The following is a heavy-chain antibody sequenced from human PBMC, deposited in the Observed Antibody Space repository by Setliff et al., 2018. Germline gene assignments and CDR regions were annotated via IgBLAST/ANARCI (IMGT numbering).Heavy chain of an antibody. V-gene: IGHV4-61*02. CDR3: ATRKSSGRLYYMDV. CDR1: GDSISGAKYY. CDR2: IYTDGST. Sequence: SETLSLTCTVSGDSISGAKYYWSWIRQSAGKGLECIGRIYTDGSTKYNPSLNSRVALSIDTSKSQFSLKLNSVTAADTAVYYCATRKSSGRLYYMDVWGKGTTVTVSS. J-gene: IGHJ6*03. D-gene: IGHD1-26*01.